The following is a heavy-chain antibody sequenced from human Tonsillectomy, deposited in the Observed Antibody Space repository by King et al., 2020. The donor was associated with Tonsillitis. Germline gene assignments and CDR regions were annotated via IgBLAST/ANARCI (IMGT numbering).Heavy chain of an antibody. J-gene: IGHJ6*02. V-gene: IGHV3-23*04. Sequence: VQLVESGGGLVQPGGSLRLSCAASGFTFSTYGMNWVRQAPGKGLEGVASIGGTGETTYCVDSVKGRFTISRDNLKNTLYLQMNSLRAEDTAVYYCPKALTPVGCGMDVWGQGTTVSVSS. CDR2: IGGTGETT. D-gene: IGHD1-26*01. CDR3: PKALTPVGCGMDV. CDR1: GFTFSTYG.